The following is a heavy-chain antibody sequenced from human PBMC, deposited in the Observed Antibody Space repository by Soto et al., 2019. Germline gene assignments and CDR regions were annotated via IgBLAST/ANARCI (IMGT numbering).Heavy chain of an antibody. CDR3: AKVTSTHIYYYKGMDV. CDR1: GLTFDNYA. J-gene: IGHJ6*02. Sequence: PGGSLRLSCAASGLTFDNYAMSWVRQTPGKGLQWVAGITGNGRNTYYADSVKGRFTISRDNFNNTVYLQMSSLRVDDTAVYYCAKVTSTHIYYYKGMDVWGQGTTVTVSS. CDR2: ITGNGRNT. V-gene: IGHV3-23*01.